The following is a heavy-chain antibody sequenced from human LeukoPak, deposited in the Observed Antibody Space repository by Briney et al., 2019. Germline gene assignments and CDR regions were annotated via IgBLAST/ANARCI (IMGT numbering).Heavy chain of an antibody. V-gene: IGHV3-23*01. CDR3: AIGTASQASNY. CDR1: GFTSPSSV. CDR2: ISGSGGTT. J-gene: IGHJ4*02. D-gene: IGHD1-1*01. Sequence: GGSLRSSLAVLGFTSPSSVISWVAQAPGKGLEWVSGISGSGGTTFYADSVKGRFTISRDNSKNTLYVQRNSLRAEATPAYSCAIGTASQASNYWGQGTLVTVSS.